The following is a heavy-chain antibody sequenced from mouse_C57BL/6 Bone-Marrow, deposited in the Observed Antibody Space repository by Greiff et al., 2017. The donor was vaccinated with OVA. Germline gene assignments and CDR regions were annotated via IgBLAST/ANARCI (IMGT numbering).Heavy chain of an antibody. CDR3: TRSDNYDAMDY. CDR2: IYPGNSDT. Sequence: VHVKQSGTVLARPGASVKMSCKTSGYTFTRYWMHWVKQRPGQGLEWIGAIYPGNSDTSYNQKFKGKAKLTAVTSASTAYMELSSLTNEDSAVYYCTRSDNYDAMDYWGQGTSVTVSS. D-gene: IGHD1-3*01. V-gene: IGHV1-5*01. J-gene: IGHJ4*01. CDR1: GYTFTRYW.